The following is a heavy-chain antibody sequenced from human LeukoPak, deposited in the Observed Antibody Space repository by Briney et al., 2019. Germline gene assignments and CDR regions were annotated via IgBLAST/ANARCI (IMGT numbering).Heavy chain of an antibody. CDR2: IYYSGST. J-gene: IGHJ4*02. D-gene: IGHD5-12*01. Sequence: PSETLSLTCTVSGGSISSSSYYWGWIRQPPGKGLEWIGSIYYSGSTNYNPSLKSRVTISVDTSKNQFSLKLSSVTAADTAVYYCARGVRVATTKPYYFDYWGQGTLVTVSS. V-gene: IGHV4-39*07. CDR1: GGSISSSSYY. CDR3: ARGVRVATTKPYYFDY.